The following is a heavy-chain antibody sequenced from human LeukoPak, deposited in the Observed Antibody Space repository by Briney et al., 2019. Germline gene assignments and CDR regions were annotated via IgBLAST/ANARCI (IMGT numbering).Heavy chain of an antibody. CDR1: GFAFSTYA. CDR2: ISYDGSYK. Sequence: PGRSLRLSCSASGFAFSTYAMHWVRQAPGKGLEGVAVISYDGSYKDYGDPVKGRFTLSRDNSKSTVFLEMSSLRAEDTAVYHCARARLQWEVRYPRFDSWGQGTLVTVSS. J-gene: IGHJ4*02. V-gene: IGHV3-30*03. D-gene: IGHD1-26*01. CDR3: ARARLQWEVRYPRFDS.